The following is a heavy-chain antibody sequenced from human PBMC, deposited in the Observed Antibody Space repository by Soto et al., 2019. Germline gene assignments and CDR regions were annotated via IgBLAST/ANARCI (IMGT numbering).Heavy chain of an antibody. CDR3: ARFRGSYGMDV. CDR1: GGTFSSYT. CDR2: IIPILGIA. Sequence: SVKVSCKGSGGTFSSYTISWVRQAPGQGLEWMGRIIPILGIANHAQKFQGRVTITADKSTGTAYMELSSLSSEDTAVYYCARFRGSYGMDVWGQGTTVTVSS. J-gene: IGHJ6*02. V-gene: IGHV1-69*02. D-gene: IGHD3-10*01.